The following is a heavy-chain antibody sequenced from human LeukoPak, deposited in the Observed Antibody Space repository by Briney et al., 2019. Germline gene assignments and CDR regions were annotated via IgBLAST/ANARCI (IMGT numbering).Heavy chain of an antibody. Sequence: ASVKVSCKASGYTFTSYGISWVRQAPGQGLEWMGWISAYNGNTNYAQKLQGRVTMTTDTSTSTAYMELRSLRSDDTAVYYCVRDDYGGNWFDPWGQGTLVTVSS. CDR2: ISAYNGNT. CDR1: GYTFTSYG. D-gene: IGHD4-23*01. J-gene: IGHJ5*02. V-gene: IGHV1-18*01. CDR3: VRDDYGGNWFDP.